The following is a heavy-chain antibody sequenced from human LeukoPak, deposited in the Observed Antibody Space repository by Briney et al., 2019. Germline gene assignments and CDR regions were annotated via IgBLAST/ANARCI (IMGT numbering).Heavy chain of an antibody. CDR1: GYTFTSYD. Sequence: ASVKVSCKASGYTFTSYDINWERQATGQGLEWMGWMNPNSGNTGYAQKFQGRVTMTRNTSISTAYMELSSLRSEDTAVYYCARGVHTMVRGVFPADYWGQETLVTVSS. CDR3: ARGVHTMVRGVFPADY. CDR2: MNPNSGNT. V-gene: IGHV1-8*01. D-gene: IGHD3-10*01. J-gene: IGHJ4*02.